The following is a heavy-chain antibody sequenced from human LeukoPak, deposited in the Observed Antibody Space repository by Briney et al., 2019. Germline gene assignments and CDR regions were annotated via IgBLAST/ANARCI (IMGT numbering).Heavy chain of an antibody. D-gene: IGHD5-24*01. J-gene: IGHJ4*02. Sequence: SETLSLTCTVSGGSISSYYWSWIRQPPGKGLEWIEYIYYSGSTNYNPSLKSRVTISLDTSKNQFSLKLSSVTAADTAVYYCARTEMATITCSYWGQGTLVTVSS. V-gene: IGHV4-59*01. CDR2: IYYSGST. CDR3: ARTEMATITCSY. CDR1: GGSISSYY.